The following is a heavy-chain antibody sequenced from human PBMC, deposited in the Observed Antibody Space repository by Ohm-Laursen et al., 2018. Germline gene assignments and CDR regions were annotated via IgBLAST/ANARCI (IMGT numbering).Heavy chain of an antibody. CDR1: GFTFDDYA. J-gene: IGHJ4*03. Sequence: SLRLSCTASGFTFDDYAMHWVRQAPGKGLEWVSGISRNSGSMGYADSVKGRFTISRDNAKNSLYLQMNSLRSEDTAVYYCARDWIQLWGHFDYWGQGTTVTVSS. CDR2: ISRNSGSM. D-gene: IGHD5-18*01. V-gene: IGHV3-9*01. CDR3: ARDWIQLWGHFDY.